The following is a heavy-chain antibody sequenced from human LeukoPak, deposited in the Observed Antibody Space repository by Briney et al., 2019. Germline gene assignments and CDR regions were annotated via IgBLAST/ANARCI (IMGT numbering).Heavy chain of an antibody. CDR1: GFTFSSYA. Sequence: PGRSLRLSCAASGFTFSSYAMHWVRQAPGKGLEWVAVMSYDGSNKYYADSVKGRFTISRDNSKNTLYLQMNSLRAEDTAVYYCAIESGSGLDYWSQGTLVTVSS. D-gene: IGHD3-10*01. CDR2: MSYDGSNK. CDR3: AIESGSGLDY. V-gene: IGHV3-30-3*01. J-gene: IGHJ4*02.